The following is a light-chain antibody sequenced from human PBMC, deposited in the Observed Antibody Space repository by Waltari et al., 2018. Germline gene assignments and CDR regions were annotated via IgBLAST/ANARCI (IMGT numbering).Light chain of an antibody. J-gene: IGKJ1*01. V-gene: IGKV1-39*01. CDR2: AAS. CDR3: QETYSTGT. CDR1: QFIANR. Sequence: DIQMTQSPPSLSASTGDRVTLTCRARQFIANRVSWYQQRPGKAPRLLIYAASNVHSGVSSRVSGSGSGTDFTLTISDLQSEYFGTYYCQETYSTGTFGQGTKVDMK.